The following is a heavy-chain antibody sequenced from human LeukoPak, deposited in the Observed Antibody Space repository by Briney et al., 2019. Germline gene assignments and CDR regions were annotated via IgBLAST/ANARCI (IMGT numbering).Heavy chain of an antibody. Sequence: GASVKVSCKASGGTFSSYAISWVRQAPGQGLEWMGGIIPIFGTANYAQKFQGRFTITTDESTSTAYMELSSLRSEDTAVYYCASSRDSSSFGWFDPWGQGTLVTVSS. J-gene: IGHJ5*02. CDR2: IIPIFGTA. CDR3: ASSRDSSSFGWFDP. D-gene: IGHD6-6*01. V-gene: IGHV1-69*05. CDR1: GGTFSSYA.